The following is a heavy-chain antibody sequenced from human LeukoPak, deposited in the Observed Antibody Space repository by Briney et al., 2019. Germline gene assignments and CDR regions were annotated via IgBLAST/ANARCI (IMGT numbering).Heavy chain of an antibody. CDR1: GYTFTNYY. D-gene: IGHD6-19*01. J-gene: IGHJ4*02. CDR3: ARADSSGWYDY. V-gene: IGHV1-46*01. CDR2: INPSGGST. Sequence: ASVKVSCKASGYTFTNYYMHWVRQAPGRGLVWMGIINPSGGSTNYAQKFQGRVTMTRDTSTSTVYMELSSLRSEDTALSYCARADSSGWYDYWGQGTLVTVSS.